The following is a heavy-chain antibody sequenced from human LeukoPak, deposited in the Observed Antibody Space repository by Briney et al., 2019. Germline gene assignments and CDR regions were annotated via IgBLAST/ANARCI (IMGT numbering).Heavy chain of an antibody. CDR3: ARGVYIAAAQYGY. Sequence: EPSETLSLTCTVSGGSISSYYWSWIRQPPGKGLEWIGYIYYSGTTNYSPSLKSRVTISVDTSENQFSLKLSSVTAADTAVYYCARGVYIAAAQYGYWGQGTLVTVSS. D-gene: IGHD6-13*01. CDR1: GGSISSYY. J-gene: IGHJ4*02. CDR2: IYYSGTT. V-gene: IGHV4-59*01.